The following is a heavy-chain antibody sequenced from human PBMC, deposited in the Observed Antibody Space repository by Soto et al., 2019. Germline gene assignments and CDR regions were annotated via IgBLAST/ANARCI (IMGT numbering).Heavy chain of an antibody. V-gene: IGHV2-5*01. CDR3: ARIGFGAFYDYYYGMDV. CDR2: IYWNDDK. Sequence: GPTPVDPTQTLTLNCTFSGNSQSTSGVGVGWIRQPPGKALEWLALIYWNDDKRYGPSLKSRLTITKDPSKNQVVLTMTNMDPLDTATYYCARIGFGAFYDYYYGMDVWGQRT. J-gene: IGHJ6*02. CDR1: GNSQSTSGVG. D-gene: IGHD3-10*01.